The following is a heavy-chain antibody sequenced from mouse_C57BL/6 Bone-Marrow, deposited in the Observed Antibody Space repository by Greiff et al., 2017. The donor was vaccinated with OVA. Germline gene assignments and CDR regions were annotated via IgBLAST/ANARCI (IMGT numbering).Heavy chain of an antibody. CDR1: GYTFTSYG. CDR2: IYPRSGNT. V-gene: IGHV1-81*01. J-gene: IGHJ2*01. CDR3: ARDYEYDALFDY. Sequence: QVHVKQSGAELARPGASVKLSCKASGYTFTSYGISWVKQRTGQGLEWIGEIYPRSGNTYYNEKFKGKATLTADKSSSTAYMELRSLTSEDSAVYFCARDYEYDALFDYWGQGTTLTVSS. D-gene: IGHD2-4*01.